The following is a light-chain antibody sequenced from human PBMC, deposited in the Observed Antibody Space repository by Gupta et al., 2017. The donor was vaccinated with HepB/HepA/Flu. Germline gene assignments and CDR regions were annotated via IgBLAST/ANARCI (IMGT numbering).Light chain of an antibody. Sequence: EIVLTQSPATLSLSPGKRASLACRASQSVSSYLAWYQQKPGQAPRLLIYDASNRATGIPARFSGSGYGTDFTLTISSLEPEDFAVYYCQQRSNWPLTFGGGTKVEIK. CDR1: QSVSSY. CDR3: QQRSNWPLT. V-gene: IGKV3-11*01. CDR2: DAS. J-gene: IGKJ4*01.